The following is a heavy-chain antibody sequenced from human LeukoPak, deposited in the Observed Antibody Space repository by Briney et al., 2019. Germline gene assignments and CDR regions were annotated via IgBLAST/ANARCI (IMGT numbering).Heavy chain of an antibody. CDR2: ISGSGGST. D-gene: IGHD5-18*01. Sequence: PGGSLRLSCAASRFTFSSYAMSWVRQAPGKGLEWVSAISGSGGSTYYADSVKGRFTISRDNSKNTLYLQVSSLRTEDTAVYYCAKDRYSYAFEYSDSWGQGTLVTVSS. J-gene: IGHJ4*02. CDR3: AKDRYSYAFEYSDS. CDR1: RFTFSSYA. V-gene: IGHV3-23*01.